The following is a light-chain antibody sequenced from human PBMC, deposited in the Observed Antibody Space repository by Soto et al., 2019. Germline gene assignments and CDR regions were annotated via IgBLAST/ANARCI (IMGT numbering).Light chain of an antibody. Sequence: QSVLTQPPSASGTPGQSVTISCSGSSSNIGSNIVNWYQQLPGTAPKLLIYSNNQQPSGVPDRFSGSKSGTSASLAISGLQSEDEADYYCAAWDDSLNGYVFGTGTKVTVL. CDR2: SNN. CDR3: AAWDDSLNGYV. CDR1: SSNIGSNI. J-gene: IGLJ1*01. V-gene: IGLV1-44*01.